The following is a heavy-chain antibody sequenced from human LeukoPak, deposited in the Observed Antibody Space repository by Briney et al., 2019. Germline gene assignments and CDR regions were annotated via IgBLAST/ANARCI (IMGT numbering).Heavy chain of an antibody. CDR2: IIPIFGTA. Sequence: ASVKVSCKASGGTFSSYAISWVRQAPGQGLEWMGGIIPIFGTANYAQKFQGRVTITTDESTSTAYMELSSLRSEDTAVYYCARGIIKAGSYYYYYMDVWGKGTTVTVSS. CDR3: ARGIIKAGSYYYYYMDV. J-gene: IGHJ6*03. CDR1: GGTFSSYA. D-gene: IGHD3-10*01. V-gene: IGHV1-69*05.